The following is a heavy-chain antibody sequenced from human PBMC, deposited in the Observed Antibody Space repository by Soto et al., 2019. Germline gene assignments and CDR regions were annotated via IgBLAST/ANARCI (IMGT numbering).Heavy chain of an antibody. D-gene: IGHD2-15*01. CDR2: ISGNGGST. CDR3: AKEKIVAAKYYGMDV. J-gene: IGHJ6*02. Sequence: EVQLVESGGGSVKAGGSLRLSCAASGFTFSSYAMNWVRQAPGKGLEWVSHISGNGGSTYYADSVKGRFTISRDNSKNTLYLQMNSLRAEDTAVHYCAKEKIVAAKYYGMDVWGQGTTVTVSS. V-gene: IGHV3-23*04. CDR1: GFTFSSYA.